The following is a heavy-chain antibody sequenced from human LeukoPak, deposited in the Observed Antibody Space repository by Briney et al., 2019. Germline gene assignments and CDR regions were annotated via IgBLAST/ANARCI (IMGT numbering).Heavy chain of an antibody. Sequence: SQTLSLTCTVSGGSISSGAYYWSWIRQHPGTGLEWIGYAHNSGSTYYNPSLKSRISISVDTSKNQFSLRLSSVTAADTAVYYCARDRYDSYPMDVWGQGTTVTVSS. J-gene: IGHJ6*02. CDR1: GGSISSGAYY. CDR3: ARDRYDSYPMDV. D-gene: IGHD3-3*01. V-gene: IGHV4-31*03. CDR2: AHNSGST.